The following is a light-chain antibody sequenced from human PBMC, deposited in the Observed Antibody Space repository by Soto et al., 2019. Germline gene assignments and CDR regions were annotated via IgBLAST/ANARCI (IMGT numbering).Light chain of an antibody. CDR1: QSVSRSY. CDR3: QQSGSSPIT. CDR2: DAY. Sequence: ILLAQSPAPLSLSPGARPTLSCGSSQSVSRSYLAWYQQKPGLAPRLIIYDAYTRATGIPDRFSGSGSGTDFTLTISRLEPEDFAVYYCQQSGSSPITFGQGTRLDIK. J-gene: IGKJ5*01. V-gene: IGKV3D-20*01.